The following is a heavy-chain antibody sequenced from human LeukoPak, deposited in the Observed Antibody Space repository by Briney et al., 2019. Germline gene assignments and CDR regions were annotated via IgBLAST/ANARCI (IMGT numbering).Heavy chain of an antibody. CDR3: AKDPYNWNDEGLPDY. Sequence: GGSLRLSCAASGFTFSSYAMHWVRQAPGKGLEWVAVISYDGSNKYYADSVKGRFTISRDNSKNTLYLQMNSLRAEDTAVYYCAKDPYNWNDEGLPDYWGQGTLVTVSS. CDR1: GFTFSSYA. D-gene: IGHD1-20*01. J-gene: IGHJ4*02. V-gene: IGHV3-30*04. CDR2: ISYDGSNK.